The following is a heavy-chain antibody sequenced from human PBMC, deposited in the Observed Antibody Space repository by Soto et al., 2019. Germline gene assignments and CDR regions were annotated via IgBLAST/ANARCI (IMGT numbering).Heavy chain of an antibody. D-gene: IGHD2-15*01. V-gene: IGHV4-4*07. CDR1: GAFISTYY. J-gene: IGHJ4*02. CDR2: IYTNGGT. CDR3: AREKDSSDIYPDLFDF. Sequence: NPSETLSLTCAVSGAFISTYYWSWIRQPAGKGLEWIGRIYTNGGTDYNPSLKSRVTMSVDTSKNQFSLKLSSVTAADTAVYYCAREKDSSDIYPDLFDFWGQGALVTVSS.